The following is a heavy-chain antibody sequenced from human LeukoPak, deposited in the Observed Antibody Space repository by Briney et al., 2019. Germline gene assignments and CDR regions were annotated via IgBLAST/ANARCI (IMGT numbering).Heavy chain of an antibody. V-gene: IGHV3-30-3*01. CDR3: ARDPRRWMVVAATAGAFDI. J-gene: IGHJ3*02. Sequence: GRSLRLSCAASGFTFSSYAMHWVRQAPGKGLEWVAVISYDGSNKYYADSVKGRFTISRDNSKNTLYLQMNSLRAEDTAVYYCARDPRRWMVVAATAGAFDIWGQGTMVTVSS. CDR1: GFTFSSYA. D-gene: IGHD2-15*01. CDR2: ISYDGSNK.